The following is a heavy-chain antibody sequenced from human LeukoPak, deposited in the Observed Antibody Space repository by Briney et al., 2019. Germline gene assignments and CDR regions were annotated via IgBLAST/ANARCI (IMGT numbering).Heavy chain of an antibody. D-gene: IGHD6-13*01. CDR2: IYYSGST. J-gene: IGHJ5*02. V-gene: IGHV4-59*08. CDR3: ARQLYSSSWSPGWFDP. Sequence: SETLSLTCTVSGGSISSYYWSWIRQPPGKGLEWIGYIYYSGSTNYNPSLKSRVTISVDTSKNQFSLKLSSVTAADTAVYYCARQLYSSSWSPGWFDPWGQGTLVTVSS. CDR1: GGSISSYY.